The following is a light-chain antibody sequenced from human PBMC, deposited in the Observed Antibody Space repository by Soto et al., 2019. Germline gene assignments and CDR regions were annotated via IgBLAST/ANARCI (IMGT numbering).Light chain of an antibody. CDR3: QQSYSRVT. V-gene: IGKV1-39*01. CDR1: QSINSR. CDR2: AAS. Sequence: DIQMTQSPSSLSASVGDTVTITCRASQSINSRFSWYQQKAGQAPKLLIYAASRLQSGVPSRFSGSGSGTDFTLTISSLQPEDFPTYFCQQSYSRVTLRQGTKV. J-gene: IGKJ1*01.